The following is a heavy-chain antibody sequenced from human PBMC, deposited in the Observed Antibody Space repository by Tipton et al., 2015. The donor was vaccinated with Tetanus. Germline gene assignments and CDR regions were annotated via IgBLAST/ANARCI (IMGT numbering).Heavy chain of an antibody. CDR1: GGSIRSDNYS. J-gene: IGHJ4*02. CDR2: VSYSGRT. Sequence: TLSLTCTVSGGSIRSDNYSWNWIRQPPGKGLEWLAYVSYSGRTNSNYSLKSRISISRDTSKNQFSLRLTSVTAADTAVYYCGRSKLLWFGESLSGFDSWGQGTLVTVSA. D-gene: IGHD3-10*01. V-gene: IGHV4-61*01. CDR3: GRSKLLWFGESLSGFDS.